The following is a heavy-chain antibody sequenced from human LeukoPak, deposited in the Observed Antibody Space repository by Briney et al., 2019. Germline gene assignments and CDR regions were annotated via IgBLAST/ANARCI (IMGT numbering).Heavy chain of an antibody. CDR3: ARGRTGFWSGPRYFDL. D-gene: IGHD3-3*01. Sequence: PSETLSLTCAVYGGSFSGYYWSWIRQPPGKGLEWIGEINHSGSTNYNPSLKSRVIISVDTSKNQFSLNLSSVTAADTAVYYCARGRTGFWSGPRYFDLWGRGTLVTVSS. V-gene: IGHV4-34*01. CDR1: GGSFSGYY. J-gene: IGHJ2*01. CDR2: INHSGST.